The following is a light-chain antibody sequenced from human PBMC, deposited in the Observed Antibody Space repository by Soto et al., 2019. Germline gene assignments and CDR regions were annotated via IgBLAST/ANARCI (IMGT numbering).Light chain of an antibody. Sequence: QSVVTQPPSASGTPGQWVTISCSGVRSNVGSNTVNWYQQVPGTAPKLLIYSNNQRPSGVPDRFSGSKSGTSASLAISGLQSEDEADYYCAAWDDSLKGLVFGGGTQLTVL. V-gene: IGLV1-44*01. J-gene: IGLJ2*01. CDR2: SNN. CDR1: RSNVGSNT. CDR3: AAWDDSLKGLV.